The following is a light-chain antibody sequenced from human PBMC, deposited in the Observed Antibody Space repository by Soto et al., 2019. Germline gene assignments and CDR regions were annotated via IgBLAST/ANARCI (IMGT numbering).Light chain of an antibody. CDR1: QSVSDSS. V-gene: IGKV3-20*01. J-gene: IGKJ2*01. CDR3: QHYDTYSHYT. CDR2: GAS. Sequence: EIVLTQSPGTLSLSPGERATLSCRASQSVSDSSLAWYHQKPGQAPRLLIYGASRRATGIPDTFSGSGSGTDFTLTISRLEPEDFATYYCQHYDTYSHYTFGQGTRLEIK.